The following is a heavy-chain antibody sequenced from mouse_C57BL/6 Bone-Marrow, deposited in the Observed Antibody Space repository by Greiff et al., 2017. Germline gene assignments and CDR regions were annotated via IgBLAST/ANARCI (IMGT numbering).Heavy chain of an antibody. CDR3: ARGRVYYDYDGTMDY. V-gene: IGHV1-39*01. Sequence: VHVKQSGPELVKPGASVKISCKASGYSFTDYNMNWVKQSNGKSLEWIGVINPNYGTTSYNQKFKGKATLTVDQSSSTAYMQLNSLTSEDSAVYYCARGRVYYDYDGTMDYWGQGTSVTVSS. J-gene: IGHJ4*01. CDR2: INPNYGTT. D-gene: IGHD2-4*01. CDR1: GYSFTDYN.